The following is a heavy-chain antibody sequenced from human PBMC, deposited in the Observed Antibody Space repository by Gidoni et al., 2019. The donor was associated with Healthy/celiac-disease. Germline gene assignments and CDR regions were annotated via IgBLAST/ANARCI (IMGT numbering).Heavy chain of an antibody. Sequence: QSQLVASAGGVVHLASSLIFPCTASGFTFSSYGMHGDRQAPGKGVEWVAVISYDGSNKYYADSVKGRFTISRDNSKNTLYLQMNSLRAEDTAVYYCAPNSLRSGWPFQHWGQGTLVTVSS. V-gene: IGHV3-30*03. CDR1: GFTFSSYG. J-gene: IGHJ1*01. CDR3: APNSLRSGWPFQH. D-gene: IGHD6-19*01. CDR2: ISYDGSNK.